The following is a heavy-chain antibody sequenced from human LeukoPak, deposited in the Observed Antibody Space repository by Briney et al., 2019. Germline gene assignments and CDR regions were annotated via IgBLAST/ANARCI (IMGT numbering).Heavy chain of an antibody. CDR2: IYYSGST. Sequence: LRLSCAASGFTFSSYAMSWVRQAPGKGLEWIGYIYYSGSTYYNPSLKSRVTISVDTSKNQFSLKLSSVTAADTAVYYCARAIVGATVFGGYFDYWGQGTLVTVSS. CDR1: GFTFSSYA. CDR3: ARAIVGATVFGGYFDY. V-gene: IGHV4-31*02. J-gene: IGHJ4*02. D-gene: IGHD1-26*01.